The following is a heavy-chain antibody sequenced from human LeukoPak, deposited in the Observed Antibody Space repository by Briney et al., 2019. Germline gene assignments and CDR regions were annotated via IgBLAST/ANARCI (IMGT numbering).Heavy chain of an antibody. Sequence: SETLSLTCTVSGGSISSGGYYWGWIRQPPGKGLEWIGSIYYSGSTYYNPSLKSRVTISVDTSKNQFSLKLSSVTAADTAVYYCAREVRTINGSGSFSKKRSFDYWGQGTLVTVSS. CDR1: GGSISSGGYY. CDR3: AREVRTINGSGSFSKKRSFDY. CDR2: IYYSGST. J-gene: IGHJ4*02. V-gene: IGHV4-39*07. D-gene: IGHD3-10*01.